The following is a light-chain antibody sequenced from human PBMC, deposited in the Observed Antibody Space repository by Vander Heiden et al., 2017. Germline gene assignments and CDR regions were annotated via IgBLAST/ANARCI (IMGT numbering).Light chain of an antibody. CDR2: EDT. Sequence: QSALTQPPSASGSPGHSVTVSCTGTTSDVVAYNYVSWCQQHPGKAPKLIIYEDTKRPSGVPDRFSASKSGDTASLTVSGLQAEDEADYYCSSHAGSNNYAFGTGTKVTVL. CDR3: SSHAGSNNYA. CDR1: TSDVVAYNY. V-gene: IGLV2-8*01. J-gene: IGLJ1*01.